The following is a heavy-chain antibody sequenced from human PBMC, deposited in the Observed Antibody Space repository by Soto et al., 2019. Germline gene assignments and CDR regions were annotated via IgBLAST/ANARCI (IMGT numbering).Heavy chain of an antibody. Sequence: QVQLVESGGGVVQPGRSLRLSCAASGFTFSSYGMHWVRQAPGKGLEWVAVIWYDGSNKYYADSVKGRFTISRDNSKNALYLQMNSLRAEDTAVYYCARDQQGGFSQLVVFYYYYGMDVWGQGTTVTVSS. CDR3: ARDQQGGFSQLVVFYYYYGMDV. D-gene: IGHD6-13*01. CDR2: IWYDGSNK. CDR1: GFTFSSYG. V-gene: IGHV3-33*01. J-gene: IGHJ6*02.